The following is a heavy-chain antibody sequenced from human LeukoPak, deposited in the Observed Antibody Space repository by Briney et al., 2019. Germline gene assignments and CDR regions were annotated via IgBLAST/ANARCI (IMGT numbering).Heavy chain of an antibody. J-gene: IGHJ4*02. CDR3: ARDPGYSNSSRLHFDT. CDR2: ISGGGGST. Sequence: PGGSLRLSCVASGLTFNNYAMNWVRQAPGKRPEWVSKISGGGGSTYYADSVKGRFAVSRDNSKNTLYLQMNTLRAEDTAVYYCARDPGYSNSSRLHFDTWGQGTLVTVSS. V-gene: IGHV3-23*01. D-gene: IGHD6-13*01. CDR1: GLTFNNYA.